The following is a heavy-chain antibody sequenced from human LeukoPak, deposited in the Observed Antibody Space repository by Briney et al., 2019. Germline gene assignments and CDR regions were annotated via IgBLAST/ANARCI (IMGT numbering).Heavy chain of an antibody. CDR2: ISYDGSNK. V-gene: IGHV3-30-3*01. J-gene: IGHJ4*02. CDR1: GFTFSSYA. CDR3: ARDAGGPTVTTSDFDY. Sequence: PGGSLRLSCAASGFTFSSYAMHWVRQAPGKGLEWVAVISYDGSNKYYADSVKGRFTISRDNSENTLYLQMNSLRAEDTAVYYCARDAGGPTVTTSDFDYWGQGTLVTVSS. D-gene: IGHD4-17*01.